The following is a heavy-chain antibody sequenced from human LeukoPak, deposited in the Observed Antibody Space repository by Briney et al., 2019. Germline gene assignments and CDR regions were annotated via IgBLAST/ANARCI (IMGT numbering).Heavy chain of an antibody. CDR2: IYYSGST. CDR3: ARVLIASQNWFDP. J-gene: IGHJ5*02. CDR1: GGSISSHY. V-gene: IGHV4-59*11. D-gene: IGHD2-15*01. Sequence: SETLSLTCTVSGGSISSHYWSWIRQPPGKGLEWIGYIYYSGSTNYNPSLKSRVTISVDTSKNQFSLELSSVTAADTAVYYCARVLIASQNWFDPWGQGTLVTVSS.